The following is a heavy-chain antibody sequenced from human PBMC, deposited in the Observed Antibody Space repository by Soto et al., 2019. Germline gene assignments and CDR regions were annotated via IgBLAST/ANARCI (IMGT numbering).Heavy chain of an antibody. CDR2: INPNSGGT. J-gene: IGHJ6*02. CDR3: ARDGGIAAAGTHYYYYYGMDV. D-gene: IGHD6-13*01. Sequence: ASVKVSCKASGYTFTSYYMHWVRQAPGQGLEWMGIINPNSGGTNYAQKFQGRVTMTRDSSISTAYMELSRLRSDDTAVYYCARDGGIAAAGTHYYYYYGMDVWGQGTTVTVSS. V-gene: IGHV1-2*02. CDR1: GYTFTSYY.